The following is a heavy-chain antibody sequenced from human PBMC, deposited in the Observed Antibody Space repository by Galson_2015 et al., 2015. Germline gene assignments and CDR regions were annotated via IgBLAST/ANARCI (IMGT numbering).Heavy chain of an antibody. J-gene: IGHJ4*02. Sequence: SLRLSCAASGFTFSNSWMHWVRQAPGKGLVWVSRINGDGTSTSYADSVKGRFTISRDNAKNTLYLQMNSLRAEDTAVYYRTRALLGDTDYWGQGTLVTVSS. CDR2: INGDGTST. V-gene: IGHV3-74*01. CDR3: TRALLGDTDY. D-gene: IGHD3-16*01. CDR1: GFTFSNSW.